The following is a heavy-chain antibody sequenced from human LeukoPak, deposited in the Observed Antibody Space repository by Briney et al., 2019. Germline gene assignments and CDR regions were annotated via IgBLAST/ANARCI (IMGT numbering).Heavy chain of an antibody. CDR2: IYYSGST. CDR3: ARLGCSSTSCSSLFDY. D-gene: IGHD2-2*01. J-gene: IGHJ4*02. CDR1: GGSISSSSYY. V-gene: IGHV4-39*01. Sequence: PSETLSLTCTVSGGSISSSSYYWGWIRQPPGKGLEWIGSIYYSGSTYYNPSRKSRITISVDTSKNQFSLKLSSVTAADTAVYYCARLGCSSTSCSSLFDYWGQGTLVTVSS.